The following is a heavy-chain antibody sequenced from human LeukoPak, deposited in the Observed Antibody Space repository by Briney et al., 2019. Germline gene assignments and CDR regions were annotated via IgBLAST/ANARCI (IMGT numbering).Heavy chain of an antibody. Sequence: PSETLSLTCTVSGASVSSGYYWSWIRQPPGQGLEWIAYIYHTGSTDSNPSLKSRVTISLDTSKNQFSLKLSSVTAADTAVYYCASLQTPYYDSSGYYLFDYWGQGTLVTVSS. J-gene: IGHJ4*02. CDR2: IYHTGST. D-gene: IGHD3-22*01. CDR1: GASVSSGYY. CDR3: ASLQTPYYDSSGYYLFDY. V-gene: IGHV4-59*08.